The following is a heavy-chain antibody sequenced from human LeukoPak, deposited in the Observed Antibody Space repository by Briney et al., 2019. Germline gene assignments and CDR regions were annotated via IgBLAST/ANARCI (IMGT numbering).Heavy chain of an antibody. CDR1: GFTFSGSA. Sequence: GGSLRLSCAASGFTFSGSAMHWVRQASGKGLEWVGRIRSKANSFATAYAASVKGRFTISRDDSKNTAYLQMNSLKTEDTAVYYCTQTLTGYPDDAFDIWGQGTMVTVSS. CDR3: TQTLTGYPDDAFDI. D-gene: IGHD3-9*01. J-gene: IGHJ3*02. V-gene: IGHV3-73*01. CDR2: IRSKANSFAT.